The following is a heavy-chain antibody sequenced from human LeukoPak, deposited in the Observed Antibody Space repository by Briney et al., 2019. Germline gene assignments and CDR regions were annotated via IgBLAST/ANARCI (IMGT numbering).Heavy chain of an antibody. CDR1: GFTFSSYS. J-gene: IGHJ4*02. CDR3: ASVDYYGSGNYYNDVDY. D-gene: IGHD3-10*01. V-gene: IGHV3-21*01. Sequence: GGSLRLSCAASGFTFSSYSMNWVRQAPGKGLEWVSSISSSSSYIYYADSVKGRFTISRDNAKNSLYLQLNSLRAEDTALYYCASVDYYGSGNYYNDVDYWGQGTLVTVSS. CDR2: ISSSSSYI.